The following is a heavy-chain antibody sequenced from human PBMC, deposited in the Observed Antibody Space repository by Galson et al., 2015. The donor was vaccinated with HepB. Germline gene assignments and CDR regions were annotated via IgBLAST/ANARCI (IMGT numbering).Heavy chain of an antibody. J-gene: IGHJ6*02. D-gene: IGHD2-21*01. V-gene: IGHV3-30-3*01. CDR3: ARDGQIVVMKAGYYGLDV. CDR1: GFTFGSYA. CDR2: ISFDGSKK. Sequence: FLRLSCAASGFTFGSYAMHWVRQAPGRGLEWVAFISFDGSKKHFAESVKGQFNVSRDNSKNTLYLQMNSLTRDDTAVYYCARDGQIVVMKAGYYGLDVWGQGTTVTVSS.